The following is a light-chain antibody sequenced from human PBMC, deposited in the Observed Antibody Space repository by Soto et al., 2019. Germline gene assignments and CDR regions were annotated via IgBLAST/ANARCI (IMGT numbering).Light chain of an antibody. J-gene: IGLJ2*01. CDR1: SSDVGGYNF. CDR3: CSFAGLNTLL. V-gene: IGLV2-23*01. CDR2: EGS. Sequence: QSALTQPASVSGSPGQSITISCTGTSSDVGGYNFVSWYQQHPGKAPKLMIYEGSKRPSGVSNRFSGSKSGNTASLTISGLQAEDEADYYCCSFAGLNTLLFGGGTKLTVL.